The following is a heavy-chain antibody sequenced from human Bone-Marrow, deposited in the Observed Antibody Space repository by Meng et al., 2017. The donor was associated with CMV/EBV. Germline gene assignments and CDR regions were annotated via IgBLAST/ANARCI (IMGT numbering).Heavy chain of an antibody. J-gene: IGHJ6*02. V-gene: IGHV4-39*01. CDR2: IFYSGST. CDR1: GGSISSTNYY. CDR3: ARGYSNYRYYYGMDV. D-gene: IGHD4-11*01. Sequence: SETLSLTCTVSGGSISSTNYYWAWIRQSPGKGLEWIGSIFYSGSTYYNPSLKSRVTISVDTSKNQFSLKLTSVTAADTAVYYCARGYSNYRYYYGMDVWGQGTTVTVSS.